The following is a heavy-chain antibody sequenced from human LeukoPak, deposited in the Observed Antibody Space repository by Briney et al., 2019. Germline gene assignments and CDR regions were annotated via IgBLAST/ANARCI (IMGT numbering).Heavy chain of an antibody. CDR3: AKDLPSSSSSAFDI. D-gene: IGHD6-6*01. CDR2: IYSGGSI. CDR1: GFTVSSNY. J-gene: IGHJ3*02. Sequence: GGSLRLSCAASGFTVSSNYMSWVRQAPGKGLEWVSVIYSGGSIYYADSVKGRFTISRDNSKNTLYLQMNSLRAEDTAVYYCAKDLPSSSSSAFDIWGQGTMVTVSS. V-gene: IGHV3-66*01.